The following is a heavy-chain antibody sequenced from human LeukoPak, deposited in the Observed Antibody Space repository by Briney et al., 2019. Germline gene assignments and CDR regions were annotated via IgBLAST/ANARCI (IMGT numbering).Heavy chain of an antibody. CDR2: ISASGGST. CDR1: GFTFSSYA. D-gene: IGHD6-13*01. Sequence: GGSLRLSCAASGFTFSSYAMSWVRQAPGKGLEWVSAISASGGSTYYADSVKGRFTISRDNSKNTLSLQMDSLRAEDTAVYYCAKRIAAAGPYFDSCGQGTLVTVSS. V-gene: IGHV3-23*01. CDR3: AKRIAAAGPYFDS. J-gene: IGHJ4*02.